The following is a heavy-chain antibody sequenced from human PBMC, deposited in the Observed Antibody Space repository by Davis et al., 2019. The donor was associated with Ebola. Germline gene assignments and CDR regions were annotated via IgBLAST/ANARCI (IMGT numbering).Heavy chain of an antibody. CDR3: ARESPLGDELLPVEGFFDY. Sequence: AASVKVSCKASGGTFSSYAISWVRQAPGQGLEWMGGIIPIFGTANYAQTFQGRVTITADKSTSTAYMELSSLRSEDTAVYYCARESPLGDELLPVEGFFDYWGQGTLVTVSS. CDR2: IIPIFGTA. V-gene: IGHV1-69*06. J-gene: IGHJ4*02. D-gene: IGHD2-21*01. CDR1: GGTFSSYA.